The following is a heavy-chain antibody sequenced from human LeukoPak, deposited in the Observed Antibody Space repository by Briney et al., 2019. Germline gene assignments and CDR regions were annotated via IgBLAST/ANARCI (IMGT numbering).Heavy chain of an antibody. Sequence: ASVKVSCKASGYTFTSYYMHWVRQAPGQGLEWMGIINPSGGSTSYAQKFQGRVTMTRDMSTSTVYMELRSLRSDDTAVYYCARDGHRMYYYESSVYRFDYWGQGTLVTVSS. J-gene: IGHJ4*02. CDR3: ARDGHRMYYYESSVYRFDY. CDR1: GYTFTSYY. CDR2: INPSGGST. D-gene: IGHD3-22*01. V-gene: IGHV1-46*01.